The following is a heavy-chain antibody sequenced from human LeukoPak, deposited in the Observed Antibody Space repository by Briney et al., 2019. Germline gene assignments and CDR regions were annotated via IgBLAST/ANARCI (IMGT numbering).Heavy chain of an antibody. J-gene: IGHJ4*02. D-gene: IGHD3-10*01. V-gene: IGHV4-59*12. Sequence: SETLSLTCTVSGGSISSYFWSWIRQPPGKGLEWIGYIYYSGITNYNPSLKSRITISVDTSKNQFSLKLSSVTAADTAVYYCARSKLYGSGSYCLDYWGQGTLVTVSS. CDR3: ARSKLYGSGSYCLDY. CDR1: GGSISSYF. CDR2: IYYSGIT.